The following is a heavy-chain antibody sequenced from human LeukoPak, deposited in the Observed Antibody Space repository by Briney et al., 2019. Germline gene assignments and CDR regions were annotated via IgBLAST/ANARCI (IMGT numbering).Heavy chain of an antibody. CDR2: INPNSGGT. CDR3: ARGTVTGRGWFRDFDY. Sequence: ASVKVSCKASGYAFTDYYMQWVRQAPGQGLEWMGRINPNSGGTNYAQKFQGRVTMTRDTSINTAYMVLTSLRSDDTAVYYCARGTVTGRGWFRDFDYWGQGTLVTVPS. D-gene: IGHD6-19*01. V-gene: IGHV1-2*06. CDR1: GYAFTDYY. J-gene: IGHJ4*02.